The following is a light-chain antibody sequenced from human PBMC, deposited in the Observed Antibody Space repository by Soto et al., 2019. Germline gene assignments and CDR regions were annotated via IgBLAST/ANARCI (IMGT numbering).Light chain of an antibody. CDR1: QTVSNSY. J-gene: IGKJ1*01. CDR2: GAY. CDR3: QPYGTSPRT. V-gene: IGKV3-20*01. Sequence: EIVLTQSPGTLSLSPGERATLSCRASQTVSNSYLAWYQQKPGQAPRLLIYGAYARATDAPDRFSGSESGTDFTLTIDRLEPEDSEVYYCQPYGTSPRTLGQGTKVDIK.